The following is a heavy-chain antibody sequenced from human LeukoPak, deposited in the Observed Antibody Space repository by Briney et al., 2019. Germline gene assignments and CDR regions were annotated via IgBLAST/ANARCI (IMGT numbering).Heavy chain of an antibody. CDR3: ARHVSYHYYYYMDV. CDR2: IYYSGST. Sequence: PSETLSLTCSVSGGSISSSNYYWGWIRQPPGKGLEWIGSIYYSGSTYYNPSLKSRVTISVDTSKNQFSLKLSSVTAADTAVYYCARHVSYHYYYYMDVWGKGTTVTISS. J-gene: IGHJ6*03. V-gene: IGHV4-39*01. D-gene: IGHD2/OR15-2a*01. CDR1: GGSISSSNYY.